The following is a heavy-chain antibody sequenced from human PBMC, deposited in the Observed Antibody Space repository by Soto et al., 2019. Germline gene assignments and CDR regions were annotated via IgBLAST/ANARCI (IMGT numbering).Heavy chain of an antibody. CDR2: ISEDAETD. Sequence: QVRLVESGGGVVQPGGSLRLSCVASGFTFSDLGMHWVRQGPGKGLEWLAVISEDAETDFHADSVKGRFTVSRDNFKETLYLQMNSLTTDDSGVYFCAKAPFRRPYYFYGMDVWGQGTTVIVSS. CDR3: AKAPFRRPYYFYGMDV. J-gene: IGHJ6*02. V-gene: IGHV3-30*18. D-gene: IGHD3-10*01. CDR1: GFTFSDLG.